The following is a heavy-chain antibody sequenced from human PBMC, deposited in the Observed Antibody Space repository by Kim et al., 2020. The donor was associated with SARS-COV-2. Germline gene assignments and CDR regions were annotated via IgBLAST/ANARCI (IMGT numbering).Heavy chain of an antibody. V-gene: IGHV3-9*01. CDR3: AKDVSKRFLEWLLLDAFYI. D-gene: IGHD3-3*01. Sequence: GGSLRLSCAASGFTFDDYAMHWVRQAPGKGLEWVSGISWNRGSIGYADSVKGRFTISRDNTKNSLYLQMNSLRAEDTALYYCAKDVSKRFLEWLLLDAFYIWGPERMVTVSS. CDR1: GFTFDDYA. J-gene: IGHJ3*02. CDR2: ISWNRGSI.